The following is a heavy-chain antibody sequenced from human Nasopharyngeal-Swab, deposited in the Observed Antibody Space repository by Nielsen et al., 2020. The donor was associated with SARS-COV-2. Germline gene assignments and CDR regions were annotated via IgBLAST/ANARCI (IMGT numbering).Heavy chain of an antibody. D-gene: IGHD5-12*01. Sequence: WVRQAPGQGLEWMGWMNPNSGNTGYAQKFQGRVTITRNTSISTAYMELSSLRSEDTAVYYCARVVGYSGYDLDYWGQGTTVTVSS. J-gene: IGHJ4*03. V-gene: IGHV1-8*03. CDR2: MNPNSGNT. CDR3: ARVVGYSGYDLDY.